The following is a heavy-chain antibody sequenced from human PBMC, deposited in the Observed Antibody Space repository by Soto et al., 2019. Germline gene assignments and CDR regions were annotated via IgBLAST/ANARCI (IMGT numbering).Heavy chain of an antibody. CDR3: ATSVKSAMAFDY. CDR1: GYTFTHYY. J-gene: IGHJ4*02. Sequence: QVQLVQSGAEVTKPGASVKVSCKASGYTFTHYYIHWVRKAPGQGLAWMGIINPNGGTTTHAQTFRAGFTMTRDTPTSAVYMEMSSLRSEDSAVYYCATSVKSAMAFDYWGQGTLVTVSS. V-gene: IGHV1-46*01. CDR2: INPNGGTT. D-gene: IGHD5-18*01.